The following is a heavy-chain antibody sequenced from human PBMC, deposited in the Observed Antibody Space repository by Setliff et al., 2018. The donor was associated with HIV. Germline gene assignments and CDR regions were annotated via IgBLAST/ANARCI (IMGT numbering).Heavy chain of an antibody. J-gene: IGHJ4*02. CDR2: IYTSGST. Sequence: SETLSLTCTVSGGPISSGSYYWSWIRQPAGKGLEWIGHIYTSGSTNYNPSLKSRVTIPVDTSKNQFSLKLSSVTAADTAVYYCARERRWDYYDSSGYSDFDYWGQGTLVTVSS. D-gene: IGHD3-22*01. CDR1: GGPISSGSYY. CDR3: ARERRWDYYDSSGYSDFDY. V-gene: IGHV4-61*09.